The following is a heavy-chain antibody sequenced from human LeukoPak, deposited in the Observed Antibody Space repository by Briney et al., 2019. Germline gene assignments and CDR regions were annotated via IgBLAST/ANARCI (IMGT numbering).Heavy chain of an antibody. CDR3: ARGGYSYGYYMDV. D-gene: IGHD5-18*01. CDR1: GGSISSYY. V-gene: IGHV4-59*01. J-gene: IGHJ6*03. Sequence: SETLSLTCTVSGGSISSYYWSWIRQPPGKGLEWIGYIYYSGSTNYNPSLKRRVTISVDTSKNQFSLKLSSVTAADTAVYYCARGGYSYGYYMDVWGKGTTVTVSS. CDR2: IYYSGST.